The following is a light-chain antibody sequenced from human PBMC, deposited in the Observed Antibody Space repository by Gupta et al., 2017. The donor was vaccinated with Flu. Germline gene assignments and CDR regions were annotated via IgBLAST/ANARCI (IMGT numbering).Light chain of an antibody. V-gene: IGKV1-17*01. CDR3: QQYNTYPFT. CDR2: STS. Sequence: PSSLSASIGDRVTITCRASQGIRNDLGWYQQKPGKAPKRLIYSTSSLHSGAPSRFSGSGSGTEFTLTISSLQPEDSATYYCQQYNTYPFTFGQGTKLEIK. J-gene: IGKJ2*01. CDR1: QGIRND.